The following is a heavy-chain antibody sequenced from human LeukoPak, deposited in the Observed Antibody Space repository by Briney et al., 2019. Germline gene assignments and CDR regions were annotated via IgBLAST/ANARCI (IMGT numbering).Heavy chain of an antibody. CDR1: GFTFSDYY. Sequence: GGSLRLSCAASGFTFSDYYMTWIRQAPGKGLEWVSYISSSGSTIYYADSVKGRFTISRDNAKNSLYLQMNSLRAEDTAVYYCARDSSGWYHWFDPRGQGTLVTVSS. CDR3: ARDSSGWYHWFDP. CDR2: ISSSGSTI. V-gene: IGHV3-11*04. D-gene: IGHD6-19*01. J-gene: IGHJ5*02.